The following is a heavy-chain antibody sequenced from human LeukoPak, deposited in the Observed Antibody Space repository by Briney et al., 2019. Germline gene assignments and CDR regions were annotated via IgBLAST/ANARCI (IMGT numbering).Heavy chain of an antibody. Sequence: GESLQISCRGSGYRFTNYWIGWVRQMPDKGLEWVGIIYPGESETRYSPSFQGHVSISADKSISTAYLQWSSLKASDTAMYYCARLYLHCTGGTCLDIDYWGQGTLVTVSS. J-gene: IGHJ4*02. CDR3: ARLYLHCTGGTCLDIDY. CDR2: IYPGESET. CDR1: GYRFTNYW. D-gene: IGHD2-15*01. V-gene: IGHV5-51*01.